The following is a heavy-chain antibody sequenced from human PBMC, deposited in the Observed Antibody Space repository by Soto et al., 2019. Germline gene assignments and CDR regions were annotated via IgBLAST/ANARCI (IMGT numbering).Heavy chain of an antibody. V-gene: IGHV3-23*01. J-gene: IGHJ4*02. Sequence: EVQLLESGGGLVQPGGSLRLSCAASGFTFSSYAMSWVRQAPGKGVELVSAISASGGSTYYADSGKGRFTISRDNSKNTLYLQMNSLEAEDTAGYYCAKDEGCASCSSSRCHFDVWGQGTLVTVSS. CDR2: ISASGGST. CDR3: AKDEGCASCSSSRCHFDV. CDR1: GFTFSSYA. D-gene: IGHD2-2*01.